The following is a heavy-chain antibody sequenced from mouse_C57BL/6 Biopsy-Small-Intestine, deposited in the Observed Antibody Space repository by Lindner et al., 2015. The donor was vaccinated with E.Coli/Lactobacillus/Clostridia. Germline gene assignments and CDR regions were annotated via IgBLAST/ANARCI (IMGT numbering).Heavy chain of an antibody. Sequence: SVKVSCKASGYTFTSYGISWVRQAPGQGLEWMGIINPSGGSATYAQKFQGRVTMTRDTSTSTFYMDLTSLRSEDTAVYYCARGGTKYVDTSMANFDYWGQGTLVTVSS. V-gene: IGHV1-55*01. J-gene: IGHJ4*01. CDR1: GYTFTSYG. D-gene: IGHD1-1*02. CDR3: ARGGTKYVDTSMANFDY. CDR2: INPSGGSA.